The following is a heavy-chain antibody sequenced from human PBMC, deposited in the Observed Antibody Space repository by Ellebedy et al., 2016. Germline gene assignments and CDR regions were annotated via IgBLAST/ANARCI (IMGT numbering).Heavy chain of an antibody. CDR3: ARGGSLDYFDY. J-gene: IGHJ4*02. CDR1: GGSISSYY. Sequence: SETLSLTCTVSGGSISSYYWSWIRQPPGKGLEWIGYIYYSGSTNYNPSLTSRVTISVDTSKNQFSLKLSSVTAADTAVYYCARGGSLDYFDYWGQGTLVTVSS. V-gene: IGHV4-59*01. D-gene: IGHD1-26*01. CDR2: IYYSGST.